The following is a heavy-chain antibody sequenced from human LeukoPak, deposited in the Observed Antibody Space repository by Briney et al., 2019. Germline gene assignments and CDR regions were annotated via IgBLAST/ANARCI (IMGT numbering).Heavy chain of an antibody. CDR3: ARVISSGWYSEGIYFDY. D-gene: IGHD6-19*01. Sequence: SETLSLTCTVSGGSISGYYWSWIRQPPGKGLECIGYIYYSGSTNYNPSLKSRVTISVDTSKNQFSLKLSSVTAADTAVYYCARVISSGWYSEGIYFDYWGQGTLVTVSS. V-gene: IGHV4-59*01. J-gene: IGHJ4*02. CDR2: IYYSGST. CDR1: GGSISGYY.